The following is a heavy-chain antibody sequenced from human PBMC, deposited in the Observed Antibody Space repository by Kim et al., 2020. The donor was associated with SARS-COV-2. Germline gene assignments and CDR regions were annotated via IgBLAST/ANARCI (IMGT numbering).Heavy chain of an antibody. D-gene: IGHD5-12*01. CDR1: GFTFDDYA. Sequence: GGSLRLSCAASGFTFDDYAMHWVRQAPGKGLEWVSGISWNSGSIGYADSVKGRFTISRDNAKNSLYLQMNSLRAEDTALYYCAKGSWGYSGYESYFDYWGQGTLVTVSS. CDR2: ISWNSGSI. J-gene: IGHJ4*02. V-gene: IGHV3-9*01. CDR3: AKGSWGYSGYESYFDY.